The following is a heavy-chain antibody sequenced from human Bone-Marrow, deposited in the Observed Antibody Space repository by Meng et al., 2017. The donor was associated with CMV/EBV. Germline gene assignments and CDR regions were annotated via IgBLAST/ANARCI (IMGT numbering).Heavy chain of an antibody. CDR2: ISGSGGST. J-gene: IGHJ6*02. Sequence: GESLKISYAASGFTFSSYAMSWVRQAPGKGLEWVSAISGSGGSTYYADSVKGRFTISRDNSKNTLYLHMDSLRAEDTAVYYCAKAVAEDCSSTSCYDYGANPYGKHYYGLDVWGQGTTVTVSS. CDR3: AKAVAEDCSSTSCYDYGANPYGKHYYGLDV. CDR1: GFTFSSYA. V-gene: IGHV3-23*01. D-gene: IGHD2-2*01.